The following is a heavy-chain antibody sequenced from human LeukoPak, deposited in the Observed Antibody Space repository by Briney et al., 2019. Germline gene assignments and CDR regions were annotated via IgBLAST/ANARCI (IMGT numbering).Heavy chain of an antibody. CDR1: GGSLSNYY. CDR2: ISYSGNT. V-gene: IGHV4-59*01. D-gene: IGHD3-22*01. CDR3: ARGVGSGYTDY. J-gene: IGHJ4*02. Sequence: PSETLPLTCTVSGGSLSNYYWTWVRQPPGKGLEWIGFISYSGNTNYNPSLKSRVTISLDTSKNQFSLKLISVTAADTAVYYCARGVGSGYTDYWGQGALVTVSS.